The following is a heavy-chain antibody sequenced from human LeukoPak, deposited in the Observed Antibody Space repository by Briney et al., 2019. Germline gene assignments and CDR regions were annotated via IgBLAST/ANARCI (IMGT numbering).Heavy chain of an antibody. D-gene: IGHD6-19*01. J-gene: IGHJ5*02. CDR1: GGSISSSSYY. Sequence: SETLSLTCTVSGGSISSSSYYWGWIRQPPGKGLEWIGSIYYSGSTYYNPSLKSRVTISVDTSKNQFSLKLRSVTAADTAVYYCARGDSSGPYNWFDPWGQGTLVTVSS. CDR2: IYYSGST. V-gene: IGHV4-39*01. CDR3: ARGDSSGPYNWFDP.